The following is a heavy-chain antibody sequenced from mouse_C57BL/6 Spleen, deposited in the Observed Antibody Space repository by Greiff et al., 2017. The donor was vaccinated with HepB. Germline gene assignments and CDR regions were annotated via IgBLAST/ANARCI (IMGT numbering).Heavy chain of an antibody. V-gene: IGHV1-54*01. CDR1: GYAFTNYL. CDR3: ARSGVTTVVAGAMDY. CDR2: INPGSGGT. Sequence: QVQLQQSGAELVRPGTSVKVSCKASGYAFTNYLIEWVKQRPGQGLEWIGVINPGSGGTNYNEKFKGKATLTADKSSSTAYMQLSSLTSEDSAVYFCARSGVTTVVAGAMDYWGQGTSVTVSS. D-gene: IGHD1-1*01. J-gene: IGHJ4*01.